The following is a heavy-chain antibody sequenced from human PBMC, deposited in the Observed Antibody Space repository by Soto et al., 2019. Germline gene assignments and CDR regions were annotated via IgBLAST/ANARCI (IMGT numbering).Heavy chain of an antibody. CDR1: GYTFTSYG. Sequence: AASVKVSCKASGYTFTSYGISWVRQAPGQGLEWMGWISAYNGNTNYAQKLQGRVTMTTNTSTSTAYMELSSLRSEDTAVYYCARGGDIVVVPASSEVLVWFDPWGQGTLVTVSS. V-gene: IGHV1-18*01. J-gene: IGHJ5*02. CDR2: ISAYNGNT. CDR3: ARGGDIVVVPASSEVLVWFDP. D-gene: IGHD2-2*01.